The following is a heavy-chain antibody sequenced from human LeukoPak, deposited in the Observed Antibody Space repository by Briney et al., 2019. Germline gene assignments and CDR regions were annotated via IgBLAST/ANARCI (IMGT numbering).Heavy chain of an antibody. J-gene: IGHJ4*02. CDR3: ARIGLRGVIISRPLDY. D-gene: IGHD3-16*02. V-gene: IGHV1-8*02. CDR2: MNPNSGNT. Sequence: GASVKVPCKASGGTFSSYAISWVRQATGQGLEWMGWMNPNSGNTGYAQKFQGRVTMTRNTSISTAYMELSSLRSEDTAVYYCARIGLRGVIISRPLDYWGQGTPVTVSS. CDR1: GGTFSSYA.